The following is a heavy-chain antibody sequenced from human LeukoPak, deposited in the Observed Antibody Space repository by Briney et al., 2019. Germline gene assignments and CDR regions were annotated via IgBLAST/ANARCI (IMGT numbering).Heavy chain of an antibody. V-gene: IGHV4-30-4*01. J-gene: IGHJ4*02. Sequence: SSETLSLTCTVSGGSISSGDYYWSWIRQPPGKGLEWIGYIYYSGSTYYNPSLKSRVTISVDTSKNQFSLKLSSVTAADTAVYRCARDTYYYDSSGGYWGQGTLVTVSS. CDR1: GGSISSGDYY. CDR2: IYYSGST. D-gene: IGHD3-22*01. CDR3: ARDTYYYDSSGGY.